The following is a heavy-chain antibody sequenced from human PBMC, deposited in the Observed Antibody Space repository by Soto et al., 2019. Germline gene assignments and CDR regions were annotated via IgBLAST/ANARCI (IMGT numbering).Heavy chain of an antibody. CDR3: ARDHSISSSGAWWLDP. J-gene: IGHJ5*02. CDR1: WYTFTSNW. V-gene: IGHV1-46*01. CDR2: INPSGGST. Sequence: ASVKVSCKASWYTFTSNWRHWVRRAPGQGLEWMGIINPSGGSTYYAQKFQGRVTLTRDTSTSTVYMELTSLTSEDTAVYYCARDHSISSSGAWWLDPWGQGTLVTVSS. D-gene: IGHD6-13*01.